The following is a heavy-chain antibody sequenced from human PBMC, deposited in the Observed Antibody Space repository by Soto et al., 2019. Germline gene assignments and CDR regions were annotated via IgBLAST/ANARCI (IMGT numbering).Heavy chain of an antibody. V-gene: IGHV3-74*01. CDR1: GFTFSNDW. CDR2: IISGGSRV. J-gene: IGHJ6*02. CDR3: ARERTSKGGMDV. Sequence: GGSLRLSCAASGFTFSNDWMNWVRQGPGKGLEWVARIISGGSRVSYADSVKGRFTIARDNAKNTLYLEMHSLTAEDTAVYYCARERTSKGGMDVWGQGTTVTVSS.